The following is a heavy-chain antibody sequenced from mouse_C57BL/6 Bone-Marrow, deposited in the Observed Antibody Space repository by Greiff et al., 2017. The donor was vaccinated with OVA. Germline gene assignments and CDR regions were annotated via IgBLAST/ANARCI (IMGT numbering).Heavy chain of an antibody. V-gene: IGHV1-15*01. Sequence: QVQLLQSGAELVRPGASVTLSCTASGFTFPDYGMHWVQQTPVHGLEWIGSLDPETGGIAYTHKFKGQALLSADKSSSTDYKELLSLTSEDSAVYYSTRGYSNYYAMDYWGQGTSVTVSS. CDR2: LDPETGGI. D-gene: IGHD2-5*01. CDR1: GFTFPDYG. J-gene: IGHJ4*01. CDR3: TRGYSNYYAMDY.